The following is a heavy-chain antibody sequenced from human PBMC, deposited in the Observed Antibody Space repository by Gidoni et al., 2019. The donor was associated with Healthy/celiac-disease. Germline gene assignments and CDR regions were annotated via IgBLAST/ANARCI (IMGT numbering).Heavy chain of an antibody. CDR2: IIPILGIA. J-gene: IGHJ5*02. CDR3: ASDCTNGVCYSLVGESGWFDP. Sequence: QVQLVQSGAEVKKPGSSVKVSCKASGGTFSSYAISWVRQAPGQGLEWMGRIIPILGIANYAQKFQGRVTITADKSTSTAYMELSSLRSEDTAVYYCASDCTNGVCYSLVGESGWFDPWGQGTLVTVSS. D-gene: IGHD2-8*01. V-gene: IGHV1-69*04. CDR1: GGTFSSYA.